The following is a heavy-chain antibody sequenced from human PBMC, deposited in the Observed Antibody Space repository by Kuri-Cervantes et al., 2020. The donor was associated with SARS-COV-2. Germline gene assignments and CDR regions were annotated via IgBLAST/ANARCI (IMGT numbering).Heavy chain of an antibody. Sequence: ASVKVSCKSSGHTFPDYNIQWLRQAPGHGPESMAWINPYSGATNFAQKFQGRVTMTSDTSINTAYMELSSLTSDDTAVYFCAREFYDYRGLHFFGSWGQGTLVTVSS. J-gene: IGHJ4*02. V-gene: IGHV1-2*02. D-gene: IGHD5-12*01. CDR2: INPYSGAT. CDR1: GHTFPDYN. CDR3: AREFYDYRGLHFFGS.